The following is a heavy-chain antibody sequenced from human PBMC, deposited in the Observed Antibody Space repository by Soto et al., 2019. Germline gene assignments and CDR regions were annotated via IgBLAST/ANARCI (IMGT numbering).Heavy chain of an antibody. CDR1: GYTLTELS. V-gene: IGHV1-24*01. J-gene: IGHJ5*02. D-gene: IGHD3-16*01. Sequence: ASVKVSCKVSGYTLTELSMHWVRQAPGKGLEWMGGFDPEDGETIYAQKFQGRVTMTEDTSTDTAYMELSSLRSEDTAVYYCATQIRTFGGIRWFDPWGQGTLVTVSS. CDR3: ATQIRTFGGIRWFDP. CDR2: FDPEDGET.